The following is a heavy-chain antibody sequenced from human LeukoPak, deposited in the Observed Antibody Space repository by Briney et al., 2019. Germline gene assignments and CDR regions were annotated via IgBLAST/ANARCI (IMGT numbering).Heavy chain of an antibody. D-gene: IGHD4-17*01. J-gene: IGHJ4*02. V-gene: IGHV1-69*13. CDR2: IIPIFGTA. CDR3: ARLDYGDRIFDY. Sequence: GASVKVSCKASGGTFSSYAISWVRQAPRQGLEWMGGIIPIFGTANYAQKFQGRVTITADESTSTAYMELSSLRSEDTAVYYCARLDYGDRIFDYWGQGTLVTVSS. CDR1: GGTFSSYA.